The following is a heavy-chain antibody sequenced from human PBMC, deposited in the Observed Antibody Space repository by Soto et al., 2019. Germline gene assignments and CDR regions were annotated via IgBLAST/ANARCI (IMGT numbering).Heavy chain of an antibody. D-gene: IGHD2-15*01. CDR3: AKTGMAGYCRGDNCYYYFDY. Sequence: GGSLRLSCSASGFTFSSYAMSWVLQTPGKGLTWVSSIRGGGGRTYFADCVKGRFSISRDNSKNTLYLQMNSLRAEDTAVYYCAKTGMAGYCRGDNCYYYFDYWGQGTLVTVSS. V-gene: IGHV3-23*01. CDR2: IRGGGGRT. CDR1: GFTFSSYA. J-gene: IGHJ4*02.